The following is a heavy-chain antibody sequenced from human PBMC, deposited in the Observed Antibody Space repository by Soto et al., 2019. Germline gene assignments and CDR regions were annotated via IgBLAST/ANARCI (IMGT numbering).Heavy chain of an antibody. CDR3: ASDYYYGSGSYYNAASYYYYGMDV. V-gene: IGHV3-48*02. CDR1: GFTFSSYS. CDR2: ISSSSSTI. D-gene: IGHD3-10*01. J-gene: IGHJ6*02. Sequence: GGSLRLSCAASGFTFSSYSMNWVRQAPGKGLEWVSYISSSSSTIYYADSVKGRFTISRDNAKNSLYLQMNSLRDEDTAVYYCASDYYYGSGSYYNAASYYYYGMDVWGQGTTVTVSS.